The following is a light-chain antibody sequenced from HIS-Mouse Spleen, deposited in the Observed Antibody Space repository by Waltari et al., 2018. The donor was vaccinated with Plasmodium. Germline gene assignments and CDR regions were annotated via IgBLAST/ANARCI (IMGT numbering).Light chain of an antibody. CDR2: EDS. V-gene: IGLV3-10*01. CDR1: ALPTKY. CDR3: YSTDSSGNHRV. Sequence: SYELPQPPSVSVSPGQTARHTCPGDALPTKYAYWYQQKSGQAPVLVIYEDSKRPSGIPERFSGSSSGTMATLTISGAQVEDEADYYCYSTDSSGNHRVFGGGTKLTVL. J-gene: IGLJ3*02.